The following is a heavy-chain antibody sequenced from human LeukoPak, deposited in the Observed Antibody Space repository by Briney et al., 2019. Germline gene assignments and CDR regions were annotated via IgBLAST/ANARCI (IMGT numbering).Heavy chain of an antibody. CDR2: IYTSGST. J-gene: IGHJ5*02. V-gene: IGHV4-4*07. D-gene: IGHD6-13*01. CDR3: ARGIAAAFPGWFDP. Sequence: SETLSLTCAVAGGSISSYYWSWIRQPAGKGLEWIGRIYTSGSTNYNPSLKSRVTMSVDTSKNQFSLKLSSVTAADTAVYYCARGIAAAFPGWFDPWGQGTLVTVSS. CDR1: GGSISSYY.